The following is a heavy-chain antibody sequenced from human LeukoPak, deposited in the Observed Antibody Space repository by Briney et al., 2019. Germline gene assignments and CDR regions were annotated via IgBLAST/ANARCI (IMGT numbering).Heavy chain of an antibody. Sequence: PGRSLRLSCAASGFTFSSYAMHWVRQAPGKGLEWVAFIRYDGSNKYYADSVKGRFTISRDNSKNTLYLQMNSLRAEDMAVYYCAKDGDYSSSSFLDYWGQGILVTVSS. J-gene: IGHJ4*02. CDR2: IRYDGSNK. D-gene: IGHD6-6*01. V-gene: IGHV3-30*02. CDR3: AKDGDYSSSSFLDY. CDR1: GFTFSSYA.